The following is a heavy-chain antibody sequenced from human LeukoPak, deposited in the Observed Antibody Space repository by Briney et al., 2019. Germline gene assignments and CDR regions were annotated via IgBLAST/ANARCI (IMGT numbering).Heavy chain of an antibody. Sequence: GGSLRLSCAASGFTFSSYAMSWVRQAPGKGLEWVANIKQDGSEKYYVDSVKGRFTISRDNAKNSLYLQMNSLRAEDTAVYYCAREGAVAVFDYWGQGTLVTVSS. J-gene: IGHJ4*02. CDR3: AREGAVAVFDY. D-gene: IGHD6-19*01. V-gene: IGHV3-7*05. CDR2: IKQDGSEK. CDR1: GFTFSSYA.